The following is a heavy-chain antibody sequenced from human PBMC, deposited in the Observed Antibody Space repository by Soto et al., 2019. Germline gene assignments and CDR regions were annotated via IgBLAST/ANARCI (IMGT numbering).Heavy chain of an antibody. J-gene: IGHJ4*02. D-gene: IGHD1-26*01. V-gene: IGHV4-28*01. CDR2: IYYSGTT. CDR1: GGSIGSSNW. CDR3: ARREIQGPIDY. Sequence: PSETLSLTCAVSGGSIGSSNWWSWVRQSPGKGLEWIGYIYYSGTTYYNPSLKSRVTMSVDTSNNQFSLKLTSVTAVDTAVYYCARREIQGPIDYWGQGTLVTVSS.